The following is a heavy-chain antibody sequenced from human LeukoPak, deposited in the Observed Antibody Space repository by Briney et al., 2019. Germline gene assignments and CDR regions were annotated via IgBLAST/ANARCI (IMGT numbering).Heavy chain of an antibody. D-gene: IGHD3-22*01. J-gene: IGHJ4*02. CDR2: IYYSGST. CDR3: ATTPYYYDSSGYYYY. V-gene: IGHV4-59*01. CDR1: GGSISSYY. Sequence: SETLSLTCAVSGGSISSYYWSWIRQPPGKGLEWIGYIYYSGSTNYNPSLKSRVTISVDTSKDQFSLKLNSVTAADTAVYYCATTPYYYDSSGYYYYWGQGTLVTVSS.